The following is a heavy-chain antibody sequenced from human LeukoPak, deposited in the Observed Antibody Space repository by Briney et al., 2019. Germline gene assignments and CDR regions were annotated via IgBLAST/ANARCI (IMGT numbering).Heavy chain of an antibody. Sequence: GGSLRLSCAASGFTFRSYGMHWVRQAPGKGLEWVAFIRYDGSNKYYADSVKGRFTISRDNSKNTLYLQMNSLRAEDTAVYYCAKDNRIQTRRYSYNYWGQGTLVTVSS. V-gene: IGHV3-30*02. D-gene: IGHD5-18*01. CDR3: AKDNRIQTRRYSYNY. CDR2: IRYDGSNK. J-gene: IGHJ4*02. CDR1: GFTFRSYG.